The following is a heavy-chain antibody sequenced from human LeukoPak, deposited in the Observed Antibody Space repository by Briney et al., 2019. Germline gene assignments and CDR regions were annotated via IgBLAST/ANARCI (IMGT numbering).Heavy chain of an antibody. CDR1: GGSLSGYY. CDR2: INHSGST. Sequence: PSETLSLTCAVYGGSLSGYYWSWIRQPPGKGLEWIGEINHSGSTNYNPSLKSRVTISVDTPANQFSLKLSSVTAADTAVYYCARAYSSSWYWNWFDPWGQGTLVTVSS. V-gene: IGHV4-34*01. J-gene: IGHJ5*02. D-gene: IGHD6-13*01. CDR3: ARAYSSSWYWNWFDP.